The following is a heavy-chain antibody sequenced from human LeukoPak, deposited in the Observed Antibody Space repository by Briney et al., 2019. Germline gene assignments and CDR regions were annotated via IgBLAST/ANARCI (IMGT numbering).Heavy chain of an antibody. J-gene: IGHJ4*02. CDR1: GFTFSNYA. CDR2: ISGSGGTT. D-gene: IGHD3-22*01. Sequence: GGSLRLSCTASGFTFSNYAMSWVRQAPGKGLEWVSTISGSGGTTYYAGSVRGRFTISRDNSKNTLYLQMNSLRVDDTAVYYCAEMGGYYYNSAYYSWGQGTLVTVSS. CDR3: AEMGGYYYNSAYYS. V-gene: IGHV3-23*01.